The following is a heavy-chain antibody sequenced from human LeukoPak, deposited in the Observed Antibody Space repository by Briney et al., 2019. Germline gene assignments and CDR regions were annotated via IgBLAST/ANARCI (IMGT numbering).Heavy chain of an antibody. CDR2: ISSSSSTI. CDR1: GFTFSRYG. V-gene: IGHV3-48*01. CDR3: AKDALYDHYYGSGSYPYGIDY. D-gene: IGHD3-10*01. J-gene: IGHJ4*02. Sequence: PGGSLRLSCAGSGFTFSRYGFNWVRQAPGKGLEWVSYISSSSSTIYYADSVKGRFTISRDNAKNSLYLQMNSLRAEDTAVYYCAKDALYDHYYGSGSYPYGIDYWGQGTLVTVSS.